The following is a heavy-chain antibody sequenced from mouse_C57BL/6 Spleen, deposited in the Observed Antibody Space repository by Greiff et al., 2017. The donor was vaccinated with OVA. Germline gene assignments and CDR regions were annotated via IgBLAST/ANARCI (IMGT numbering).Heavy chain of an antibody. D-gene: IGHD1-1*01. CDR1: GFTFSDYY. J-gene: IGHJ1*03. CDR3: ARAYGSSWYFDV. V-gene: IGHV5-16*01. Sequence: DVHLVESEGGLVQPGSSMKLSCTASGFTFSDYYMAWVRQVPEKGLEWVANINYDGSSTYYLDSLKSRFIISRDNAKNILYLQMSSLKSEDTATYYCARAYGSSWYFDVWGTGTTVTVSS. CDR2: INYDGSST.